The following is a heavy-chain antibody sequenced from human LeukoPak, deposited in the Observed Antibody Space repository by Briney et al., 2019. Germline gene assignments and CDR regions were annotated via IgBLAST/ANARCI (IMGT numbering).Heavy chain of an antibody. CDR1: GYTFTSYY. CDR3: ARGDSVPLGGGNLLRVLYFND. D-gene: IGHD4-23*01. Sequence: ASVKVSCKASGYTFTSYYMHWVRQAPGQGLEWMGGIIPMFGSTDYAQKLQGRLTITADESTTTAYLELSSLRSEDTAVYYCARGDSVPLGGGNLLRVLYFNDWGQGTLVAVSS. CDR2: IIPMFGST. V-gene: IGHV1-46*01. J-gene: IGHJ1*01.